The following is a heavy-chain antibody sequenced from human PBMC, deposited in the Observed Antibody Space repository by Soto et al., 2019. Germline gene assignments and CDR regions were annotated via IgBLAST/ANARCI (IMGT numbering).Heavy chain of an antibody. CDR3: ARGYSSSWQDY. D-gene: IGHD6-13*01. Sequence: SETLSLTCTVSDGSVSSGSYYWSWIRQPPGKGLEWIGYIYYSGSTNYNPSLKSRVTISVDTSKNQFSLKLSSVTAADTAVYYCARGYSSSWQDYWGQGTLVTVSS. CDR2: IYYSGST. V-gene: IGHV4-61*01. CDR1: DGSVSSGSYY. J-gene: IGHJ4*02.